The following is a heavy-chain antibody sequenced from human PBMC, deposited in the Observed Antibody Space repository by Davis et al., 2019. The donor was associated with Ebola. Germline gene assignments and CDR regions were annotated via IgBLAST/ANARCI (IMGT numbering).Heavy chain of an antibody. J-gene: IGHJ5*02. D-gene: IGHD6-13*01. CDR1: GGSISSSNW. V-gene: IGHV4-4*02. Sequence: SETLSLTCAVSGGSISSSNWWSWVRQPPGKGLEWIGEINHSGSTNYNPSLKSRVTISVDTSKNQFSLKLSSVTAADTAVYYCARGSVAAAGLTNWFDPWGQGTLVTVSS. CDR3: ARGSVAAAGLTNWFDP. CDR2: INHSGST.